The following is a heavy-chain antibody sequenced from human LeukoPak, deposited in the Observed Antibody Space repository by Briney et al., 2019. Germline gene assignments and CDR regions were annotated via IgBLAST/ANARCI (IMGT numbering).Heavy chain of an antibody. V-gene: IGHV3-30*03. J-gene: IGHJ4*02. CDR3: ARTFWSGYWGFDY. D-gene: IGHD3-3*01. CDR2: ISYDGSNK. Sequence: PGRSLRLSCAASGFTFSSYGMHWVRQAPGKGLEWVAVISYDGSNKYYADSVKGRFTISRDNSKNTLYLQMNSLRAEDTAVHYCARTFWSGYWGFDYWGQGTLVTVSS. CDR1: GFTFSSYG.